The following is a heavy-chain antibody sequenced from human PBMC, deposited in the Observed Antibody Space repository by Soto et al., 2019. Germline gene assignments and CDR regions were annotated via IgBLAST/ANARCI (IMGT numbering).Heavy chain of an antibody. CDR1: GNTFTSYG. CDR2: ISAYNGNT. CDR3: ARDYVLAAAGTPNY. J-gene: IGHJ4*02. V-gene: IGHV1-18*04. D-gene: IGHD6-13*01. Sequence: QVQLVQSGAEVKKPGASVKVSCKASGNTFTSYGISWVRQAPGQGLDGMGWISAYNGNTNYAQKLQSRVTMTTDTSTSKAYMELRSLRSDDTAVYYCARDYVLAAAGTPNYWGQGTLVTVSS.